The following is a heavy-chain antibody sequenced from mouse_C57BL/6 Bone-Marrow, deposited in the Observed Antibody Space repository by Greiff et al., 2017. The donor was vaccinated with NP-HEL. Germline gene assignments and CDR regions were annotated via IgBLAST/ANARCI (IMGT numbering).Heavy chain of an antibody. V-gene: IGHV3-6*01. J-gene: IGHJ4*01. Sequence: VQLQQSGPGLVKPSQSLSLTCSVTGYSITSGYYWNWIRQFPGNKLEWMGYISYDGSNNYNPSLKNRISITRDTSKNQFFLKLNSVTTEDTATYYCARRGGSSSYYYAMDYWGQGTSVTVSS. CDR1: GYSITSGYY. D-gene: IGHD1-1*01. CDR2: ISYDGSN. CDR3: ARRGGSSSYYYAMDY.